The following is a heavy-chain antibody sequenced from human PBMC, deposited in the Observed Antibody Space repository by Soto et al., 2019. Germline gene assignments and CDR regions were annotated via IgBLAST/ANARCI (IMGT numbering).Heavy chain of an antibody. D-gene: IGHD2-2*01. J-gene: IGHJ5*02. V-gene: IGHV1-8*01. CDR2: MNPNSGNT. CDR1: GYTFTSYD. CDR3: AREGASSHFSWFDP. Sequence: GASVKVSCKASGYTFTSYDINWVRQATGQGLEWMGWMNPNSGNTGYAQKFRGRVTMTRNTSISTAYMELSSLRSEGTAVYYCAREGASSHFSWFDPWGQGTLVTVSS.